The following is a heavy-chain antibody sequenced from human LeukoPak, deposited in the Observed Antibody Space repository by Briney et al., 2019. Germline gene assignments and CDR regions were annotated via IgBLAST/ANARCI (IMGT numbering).Heavy chain of an antibody. J-gene: IGHJ4*02. Sequence: GGSLRLSCAASGFTFSSYWMSWVRQAPGKGLEWVANIKQDGSEKYYVDSVKGRFTISRDNAKNSLYLQMNSLRAEDTAVYYCARDFRYSYGFSRFDYWGQGTLVTVSS. CDR2: IKQDGSEK. V-gene: IGHV3-7*01. D-gene: IGHD5-18*01. CDR1: GFTFSSYW. CDR3: ARDFRYSYGFSRFDY.